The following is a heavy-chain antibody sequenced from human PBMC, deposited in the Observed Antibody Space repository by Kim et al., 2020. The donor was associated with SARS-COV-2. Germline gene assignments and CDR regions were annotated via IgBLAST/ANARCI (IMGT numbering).Heavy chain of an antibody. CDR3: ARSTLLNYYYGMDD. Sequence: SETLSLTCTVSGGSISSSSYYWGWIRQPPGKGLEWIGSIYYSGGTYYNPSLKSRVTISVDTSKNHFSLKLSSVTAADTAVYYCARSTLLNYYYGMDDWGQGTTVTVSS. J-gene: IGHJ6*02. CDR2: IYYSGGT. CDR1: GGSISSSSYY. V-gene: IGHV4-39*01.